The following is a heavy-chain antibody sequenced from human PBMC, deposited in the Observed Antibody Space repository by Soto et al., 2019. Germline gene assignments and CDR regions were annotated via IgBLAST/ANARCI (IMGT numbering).Heavy chain of an antibody. CDR1: GYSFTSYW. D-gene: IGHD6-19*01. Sequence: GESLKISCKGSGYSFTSYWISWVRQMPGKGLEWMGVIYPGDSDTRYSPSFQGRVTISVDKSISTAYLQWSSLKASDTALYFCARRDRSGWFDAFDVWGQGTKVTVSS. V-gene: IGHV5-51*01. J-gene: IGHJ3*01. CDR2: IYPGDSDT. CDR3: ARRDRSGWFDAFDV.